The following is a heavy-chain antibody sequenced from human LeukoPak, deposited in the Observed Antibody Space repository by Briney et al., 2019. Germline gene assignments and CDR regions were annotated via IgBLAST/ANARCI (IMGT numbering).Heavy chain of an antibody. CDR3: AKDRYYYDSSGYHAFDI. CDR2: ISGSGDNT. CDR1: GFTFSSYA. V-gene: IGHV3-23*01. Sequence: GGSLRLSCAASGFTFSSYAMSWVRQAPGKGLEWVSAISGSGDNTYYADSVKGRFTISRDNSKNTLYLQMNSLRAEATAVYYCAKDRYYYDSSGYHAFDIWGQGTMVTVSS. J-gene: IGHJ3*02. D-gene: IGHD3-22*01.